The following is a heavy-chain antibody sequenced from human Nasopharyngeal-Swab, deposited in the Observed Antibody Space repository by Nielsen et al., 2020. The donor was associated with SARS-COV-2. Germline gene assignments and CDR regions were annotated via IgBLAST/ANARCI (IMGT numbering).Heavy chain of an antibody. CDR1: GFTFSNYW. D-gene: IGHD1-26*01. J-gene: IGHJ4*02. CDR3: ARGGMGAVDY. V-gene: IGHV3-7*01. CDR2: IKEDGSAK. Sequence: GESLKISCADSGFTFSNYWMSWVRQAPGKGLECVANIKEDGSAKYYVDSVKGRFTISRDNAEKSLYLEMNSLRAEDTAVYYCARGGMGAVDYWGQGTLVTVSS.